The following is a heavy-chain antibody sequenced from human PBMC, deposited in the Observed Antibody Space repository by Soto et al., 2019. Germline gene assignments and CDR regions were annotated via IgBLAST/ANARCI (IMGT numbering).Heavy chain of an antibody. V-gene: IGHV4-31*03. CDR2: IYHSGST. CDR3: ARAVPRDGYNLPYYFDY. CDR1: GGSISNGGYY. J-gene: IGHJ4*02. Sequence: SETLSLTCTVSGGSISNGGYYWSWVRQHPGKGLEWIGNIYHSGSTYYNPSLKSRVTISVDTSKNQFSLKLSSVTAADTAVYYCARAVPRDGYNLPYYFDYWGQGTLVTVSS. D-gene: IGHD5-12*01.